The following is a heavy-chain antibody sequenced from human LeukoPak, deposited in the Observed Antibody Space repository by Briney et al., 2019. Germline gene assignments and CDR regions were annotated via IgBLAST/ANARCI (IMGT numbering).Heavy chain of an antibody. CDR2: ISYDA. D-gene: IGHD6-19*01. J-gene: IGHJ4*02. CDR3: ARSVGSGRFDY. Sequence: GGSLRLSCAASGFTFSTYALHWVRQAPGKGLEWVAVISYDAYYADSVKGRFTISRDNSKNTLYLQMNSLRAEDTAVYFCARSVGSGRFDYWAREPWSPSPQ. CDR1: GFTFSTYA. V-gene: IGHV3-30*04.